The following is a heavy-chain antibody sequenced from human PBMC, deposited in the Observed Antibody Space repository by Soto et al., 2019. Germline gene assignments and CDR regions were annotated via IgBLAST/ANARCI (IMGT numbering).Heavy chain of an antibody. CDR3: ARGSTGYSSSWYRY. D-gene: IGHD6-13*01. V-gene: IGHV4-61*05. CDR1: GGSISSSSYY. CDR2: IYNSWST. J-gene: IGHJ4*02. Sequence: SETLSLTCTVSGGSISSSSYYWSWIRQPPGKGLEWIGYIYNSWSTNYNPSLKSRVTISVDTSKNQFSLKLSSVTAADTAVYYCARGSTGYSSSWYRYWGQGTLVTVSS.